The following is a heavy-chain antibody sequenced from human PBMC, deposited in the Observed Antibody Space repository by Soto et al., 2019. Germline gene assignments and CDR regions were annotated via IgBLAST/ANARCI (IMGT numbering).Heavy chain of an antibody. Sequence: EVQLLESGGGLVQPGGSLRLSCAASGFTFSSYAMSWVRQAPGKGLEWVSAISGNGGNTYYADSVKGRFTISRDNSKNTLYLQMNSLRAEDTAVYYCAKPGESGGTHYGMDVWGQGTTVTVSS. CDR3: AKPGESGGTHYGMDV. CDR2: ISGNGGNT. J-gene: IGHJ6*02. CDR1: GFTFSSYA. D-gene: IGHD2-15*01. V-gene: IGHV3-23*01.